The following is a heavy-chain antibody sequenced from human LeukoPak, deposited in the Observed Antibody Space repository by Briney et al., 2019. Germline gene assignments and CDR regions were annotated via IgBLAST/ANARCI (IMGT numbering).Heavy chain of an antibody. J-gene: IGHJ4*02. CDR1: GFPFSSAW. V-gene: IGHV3-15*01. Sequence: GGSLRLSWAACGFPFSSAWMSWVRQAPGKGLEWVGRIKSRTDGGTTDHAATVKGRFTISRDDSENTVYLQMNSLKTEDTAVYYCTTNTAPRMWGQGTLVTVS. CDR2: IKSRTDGGTT. D-gene: IGHD2-8*01. CDR3: TTNTAPRM.